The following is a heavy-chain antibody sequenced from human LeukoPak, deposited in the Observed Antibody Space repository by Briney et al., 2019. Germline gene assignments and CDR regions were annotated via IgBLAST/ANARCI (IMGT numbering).Heavy chain of an antibody. CDR3: ARTYYDFWSGYYKEGDDAFDI. V-gene: IGHV4-61*05. D-gene: IGHD3-3*01. J-gene: IGHJ3*02. Sequence: SETLSLTCPVSGGSISSSSYYWGWIRQPPGKGLEWIGYIYYSGSTNYNPSLKSRVTISVDTSKNQFSLKLSSVTAADTAVYYCARTYYDFWSGYYKEGDDAFDIWGQGTMVTVSS. CDR2: IYYSGST. CDR1: GGSISSSSYY.